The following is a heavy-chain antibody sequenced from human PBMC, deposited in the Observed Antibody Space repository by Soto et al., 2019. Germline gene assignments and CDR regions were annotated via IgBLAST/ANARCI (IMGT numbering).Heavy chain of an antibody. Sequence: QVQLQESGPGLVKPSETLSLTCTVSGGSVSSGSYYWSWIRQPPGKGLEWIGYIYYRGSTNYNPSLKSRVTISVDTSKNQSSLKMSSVTAADTAVYYCARGYYASGSYYNVDWFDPWGQGTLVTVSP. D-gene: IGHD3-10*01. J-gene: IGHJ5*02. CDR2: IYYRGST. CDR1: GGSVSSGSYY. CDR3: ARGYYASGSYYNVDWFDP. V-gene: IGHV4-61*01.